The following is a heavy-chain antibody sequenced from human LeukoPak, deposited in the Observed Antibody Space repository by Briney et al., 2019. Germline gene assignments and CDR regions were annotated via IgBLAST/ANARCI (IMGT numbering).Heavy chain of an antibody. CDR1: GYTFTSYA. CDR2: INAGNGNT. J-gene: IGHJ4*02. V-gene: IGHV1-3*01. D-gene: IGHD6-13*01. CDR3: ARDRYSGYSSTYFDY. Sequence: GASVKVSCKASGYTFTSYAMHWVRQAPGQRLEWMGWINAGNGNTKYSQKFQGRVTITRGTSASTAYMELSSLGSEDTAVYYCARDRYSGYSSTYFDYWGQGTLVTVSS.